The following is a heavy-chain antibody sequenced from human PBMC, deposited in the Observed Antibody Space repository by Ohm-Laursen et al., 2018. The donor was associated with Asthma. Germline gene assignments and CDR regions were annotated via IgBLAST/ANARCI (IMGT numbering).Heavy chain of an antibody. CDR3: ARDIVSVRGYSYGYGY. CDR1: GGTFSSYA. J-gene: IGHJ4*02. V-gene: IGHV1-69*13. Sequence: ASVKVSCKASGGTFSSYAISWVRQAPGQGLEWMGGIIPIFGTANYAQKFQGRVTITADESTSTAYMELSSLRSEDTAVYYCARDIVSVRGYSYGYGYWGQGTLVTVSS. D-gene: IGHD5-18*01. CDR2: IIPIFGTA.